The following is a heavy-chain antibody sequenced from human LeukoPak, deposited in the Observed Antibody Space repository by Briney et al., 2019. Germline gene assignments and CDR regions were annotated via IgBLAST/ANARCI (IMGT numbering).Heavy chain of an antibody. V-gene: IGHV3-48*04. CDR1: GVIFSSLS. CDR2: ISASSRTT. Sequence: GGSLRLSCETSGVIFSSLSLNWVRQPPGKGLEWLSYISASSRTTYYADSVKGRFIVSRDNAKNSLFLQMDSLRADDTALYYRASQSSGSSTRAPDFWVQGTVVTVSS. CDR3: ASQSSGSSTRAPDF. J-gene: IGHJ4*02. D-gene: IGHD1-26*01.